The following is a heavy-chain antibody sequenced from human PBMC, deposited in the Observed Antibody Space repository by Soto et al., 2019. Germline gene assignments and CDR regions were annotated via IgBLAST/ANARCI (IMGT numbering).Heavy chain of an antibody. CDR3: ATCPGGYDFWSGYYVHFDY. D-gene: IGHD3-3*01. CDR2: IIPILGIA. CDR1: GGTFSSYT. V-gene: IGHV1-69*02. J-gene: IGHJ4*02. Sequence: ASVKVSCKASGGTFSSYTISWVRQAPGQGLEWMGRIIPILGIANYAQKFQGRVTITADKSTSTAYMELSSLRSEDTAVYYCATCPGGYDFWSGYYVHFDYWGQGTLVTVSS.